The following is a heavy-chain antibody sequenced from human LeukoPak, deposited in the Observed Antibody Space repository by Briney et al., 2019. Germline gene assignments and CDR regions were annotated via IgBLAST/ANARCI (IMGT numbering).Heavy chain of an antibody. Sequence: GRSLRLSCAASGFTFDNYAMHWVRQAPGKGLEWLSIISWNSGYIGYADYVKGRFTISRDNAKKSLDLQMNSLRAEDTAFYYCAKVRGTYSSGYFFDYWGQGTLVTVSS. CDR1: GFTFDNYA. V-gene: IGHV3-9*01. CDR3: AKVRGTYSSGYFFDY. D-gene: IGHD6-19*01. CDR2: ISWNSGYI. J-gene: IGHJ4*02.